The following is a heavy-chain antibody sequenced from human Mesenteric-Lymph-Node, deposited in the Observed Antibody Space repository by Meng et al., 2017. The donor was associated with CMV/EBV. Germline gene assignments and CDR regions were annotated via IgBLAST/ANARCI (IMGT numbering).Heavy chain of an antibody. CDR1: GGSFSGYY. D-gene: IGHD6-13*01. J-gene: IGHJ4*02. CDR2: INHSGST. V-gene: IGHV4-34*01. Sequence: SETLSLTCAVYGGSFSGYYWSWIRQPPGKGLEWIGEINHSGSTNYNPSLKSRVTISVDTSKNQFSLKRSSVTAADTAVYYCARHSSPLDYWGQGTLVTVSS. CDR3: ARHSSPLDY.